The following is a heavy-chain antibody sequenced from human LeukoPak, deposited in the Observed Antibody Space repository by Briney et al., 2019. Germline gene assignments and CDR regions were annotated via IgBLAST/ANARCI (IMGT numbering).Heavy chain of an antibody. CDR1: GFTFSINA. J-gene: IGHJ4*02. Sequence: GGSLRLSCAASGFTFSINAMSWVRQAPRKGLEWVSAISDSGGRTYYADSVKGRFTISRDNSKNTLYLQMNSLRAEDTAVYYCAKTWGGLALDYWGQGTLVTVSS. CDR2: ISDSGGRT. V-gene: IGHV3-23*01. CDR3: AKTWGGLALDY. D-gene: IGHD3-16*01.